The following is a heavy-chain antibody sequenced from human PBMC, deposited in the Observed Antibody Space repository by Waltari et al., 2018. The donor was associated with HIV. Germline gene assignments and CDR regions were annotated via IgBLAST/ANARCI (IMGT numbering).Heavy chain of an antibody. V-gene: IGHV3-33*01. J-gene: IGHJ4*02. CDR3: ARTPYDTSGYCFDY. D-gene: IGHD3-22*01. CDR2: VWYDGKNK. CDR1: GLTFSSSG. Sequence: QVQLVESGGDVVKPGMALRFSCAASGLTFSSSGMHWVRQAPGKGLEWLAVVWYDGKNKYYADSVKGRFTVSRDNSKNTLFLQMNSLRVDDTAVYYCARTPYDTSGYCFDYWGQGTLVTVSS.